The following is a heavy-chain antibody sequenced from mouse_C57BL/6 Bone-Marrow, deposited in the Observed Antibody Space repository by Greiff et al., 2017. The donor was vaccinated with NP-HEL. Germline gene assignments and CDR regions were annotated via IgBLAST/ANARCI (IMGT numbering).Heavy chain of an antibody. CDR2: ILPGSGST. CDR3: ARDAYYYGSSSFAY. V-gene: IGHV1-9*01. CDR1: GYTFPGYW. J-gene: IGHJ3*01. D-gene: IGHD1-1*01. Sequence: QVQLKQSGAELMKPGASVKLSCKATGYTFPGYWIEWVKQRPGHGLEWIGEILPGSGSTNYNEKFKGKATFTADTSSNTAYMQLSSLTTEDSAIYYCARDAYYYGSSSFAYWGQGTLVTVSA.